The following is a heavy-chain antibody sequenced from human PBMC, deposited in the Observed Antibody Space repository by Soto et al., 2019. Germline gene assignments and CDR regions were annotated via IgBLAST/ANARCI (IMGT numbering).Heavy chain of an antibody. J-gene: IGHJ4*02. V-gene: IGHV3-23*01. Sequence: WWSLRLSCAASVFTFSSYAMSWFRQAPGKGLEWVSAISGSGGSTYYADSVKGRFTISRDNSKNTLYLQMNSLRAEDTAVYYCAKVLYSGYDTYFDYWGQGTLVTVSS. CDR2: ISGSGGST. CDR3: AKVLYSGYDTYFDY. CDR1: VFTFSSYA. D-gene: IGHD5-12*01.